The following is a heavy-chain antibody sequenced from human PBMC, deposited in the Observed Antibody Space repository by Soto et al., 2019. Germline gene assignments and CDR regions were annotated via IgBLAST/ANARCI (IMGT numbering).Heavy chain of an antibody. J-gene: IGHJ5*02. V-gene: IGHV3-15*07. CDR3: TTLGPS. CDR1: GFTFGDAW. Sequence: EVQLVESGGGWVKPGGSLTLSCVASGFTFGDAWMNWVRQAAGKGLEWVGHVKTKSEGETTDYAAPVKGRFTICRDDSTHTLYLQMNSLKSEDTGKYFCTTLGPSWGQGTQVTVAS. CDR2: VKTKSEGETT.